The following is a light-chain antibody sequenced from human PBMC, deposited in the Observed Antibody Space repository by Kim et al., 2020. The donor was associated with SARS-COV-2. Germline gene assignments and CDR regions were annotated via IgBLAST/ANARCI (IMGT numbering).Light chain of an antibody. CDR2: RDS. J-gene: IGLJ3*02. Sequence: SSELTQPLSVSVALGQTARIICGGNNIGSKNVHWYQQKTGQAPVLVIYRDSNRPSGIPERFSGSNSGNTATLTISRAQAGDEADYYCQVWDSSTVFGGGTQLTVL. CDR3: QVWDSSTV. CDR1: NIGSKN. V-gene: IGLV3-9*01.